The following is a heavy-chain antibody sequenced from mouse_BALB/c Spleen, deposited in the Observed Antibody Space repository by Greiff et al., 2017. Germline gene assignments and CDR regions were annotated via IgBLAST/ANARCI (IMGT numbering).Heavy chain of an antibody. D-gene: IGHD2-1*01. V-gene: IGHV1S16*01. J-gene: IGHJ4*01. CDR2: INPSNGGT. CDR3: TKGNYGAMDY. Sequence: QVQLQQSGAELVKPGASVKLSCKASGYTFTSYYMYWVKQRPGQGLELIGEINPSNGGTNFNEKFKSKATLTVDKSSSTAYMQLSSLTSEDSAVYYCTKGNYGAMDYWGQGTSVTVSS. CDR1: GYTFTSYY.